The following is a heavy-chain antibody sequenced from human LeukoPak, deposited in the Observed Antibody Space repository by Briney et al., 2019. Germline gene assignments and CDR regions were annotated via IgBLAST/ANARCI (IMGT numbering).Heavy chain of an antibody. Sequence: GGSLRLSCVASGFTFNKYGIHWVRQAPGKGLEWLAVIWNNGSNEYYADSVKGRLAISRDNDKSTVNLQMNSLRAEDTAVYFCARDGSGLAVRGWFDFWGQGTLVTVSS. J-gene: IGHJ5*01. CDR2: IWNNGSNE. CDR1: GFTFNKYG. CDR3: ARDGSGLAVRGWFDF. V-gene: IGHV3-33*01. D-gene: IGHD3-10*01.